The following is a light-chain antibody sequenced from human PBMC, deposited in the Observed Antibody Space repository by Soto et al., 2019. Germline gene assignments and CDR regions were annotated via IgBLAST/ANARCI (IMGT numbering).Light chain of an antibody. V-gene: IGLV2-14*01. Sequence: QSALTQPASVSGSPGQSITISCTGTSSDVGGYNYVSWYQQYPGKAPKLMIYDVSNRPSGDSNRFSGSKSGNTASLTISGLQAEDEADYYCSLYTSSGTYVVFGGGTKLTVL. J-gene: IGLJ2*01. CDR3: SLYTSSGTYVV. CDR2: DVS. CDR1: SSDVGGYNY.